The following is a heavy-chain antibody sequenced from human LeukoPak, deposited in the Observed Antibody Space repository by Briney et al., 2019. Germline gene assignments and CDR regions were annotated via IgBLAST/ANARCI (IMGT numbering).Heavy chain of an antibody. CDR2: ISSSSSYI. Sequence: PGGSLRLSCAASGFTFSSYSMNWVRQAPGKGLEWVSSISSSSSYIYYADSVKDRFTISRDNAKNSLYLQMNSLRAEDTAVYYCARDIVVVVAATLDAFDIWGQGTMVTVSS. CDR3: ARDIVVVVAATLDAFDI. CDR1: GFTFSSYS. V-gene: IGHV3-21*01. J-gene: IGHJ3*02. D-gene: IGHD2-15*01.